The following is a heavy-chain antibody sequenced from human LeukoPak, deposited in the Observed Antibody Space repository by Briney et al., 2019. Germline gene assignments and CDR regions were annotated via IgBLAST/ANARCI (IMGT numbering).Heavy chain of an antibody. D-gene: IGHD3-10*01. Sequence: MSSETLSLTCTVSGVSISSYYWSWIRQPPGKGLEWIGYVYYSGSTDYNPSLKSRVTISLDTSKNQFSLKLRSVTAADTAVYYCARPMVRGVNDALDICGQGTMVTVSS. CDR2: VYYSGST. J-gene: IGHJ3*02. CDR1: GVSISSYY. CDR3: ARPMVRGVNDALDI. V-gene: IGHV4-59*08.